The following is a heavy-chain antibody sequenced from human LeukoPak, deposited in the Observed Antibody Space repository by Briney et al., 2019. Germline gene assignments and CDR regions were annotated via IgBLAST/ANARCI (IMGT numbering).Heavy chain of an antibody. D-gene: IGHD3-3*01. J-gene: IGHJ6*03. CDR1: GGSISSYY. CDR3: ARDNLGIFGVVIAYYYYYMDV. Sequence: SDTLSLTCIVSGGSISSYYWSWIRQPAGKGLEWIGRIYTSGSTNYNPSLKSRVAMSVHTSKNQFSLKLSSVTAADTAVYYCARDNLGIFGVVIAYYYYYMDVWGKGTTVTVSS. CDR2: IYTSGST. V-gene: IGHV4-4*07.